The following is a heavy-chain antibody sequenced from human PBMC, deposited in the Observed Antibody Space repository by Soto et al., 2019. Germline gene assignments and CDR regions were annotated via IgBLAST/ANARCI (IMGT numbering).Heavy chain of an antibody. Sequence: QVQLQQWGAGLLKPSETLSLTCAVYGWSFSGYYWSWIRQPPGKGLEWIGEINHSGSTNYNPSLKSRVTISVDTSKNQFSLKLSSVTAADTAVYYCARAGQQWLAYFQHWGQGTLVTVSS. CDR1: GWSFSGYY. CDR2: INHSGST. CDR3: ARAGQQWLAYFQH. D-gene: IGHD6-19*01. V-gene: IGHV4-34*01. J-gene: IGHJ1*01.